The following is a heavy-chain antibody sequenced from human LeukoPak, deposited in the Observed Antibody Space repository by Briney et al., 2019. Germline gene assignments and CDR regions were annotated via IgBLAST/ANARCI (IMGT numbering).Heavy chain of an antibody. CDR3: ARDRSSYFDY. CDR1: GGSMSSYY. Sequence: PSETLSLTCTVSGGSMSSYYWSWIRQPAGKGLEWIGRVYTSGNTNYNPSLKSRVTISVDTSKNQFALKLGSVTAADTAVYYCARDRSSYFDYWGQGTLVTVSS. J-gene: IGHJ4*02. CDR2: VYTSGNT. V-gene: IGHV4-4*07. D-gene: IGHD6-6*01.